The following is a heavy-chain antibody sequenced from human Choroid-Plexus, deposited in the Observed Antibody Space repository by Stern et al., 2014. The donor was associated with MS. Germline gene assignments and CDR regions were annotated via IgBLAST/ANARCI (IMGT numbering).Heavy chain of an antibody. V-gene: IGHV4-34*01. CDR2: IDRGGDP. D-gene: IGHD2-2*01. CDR3: VRERCINTRCYGGRFGYYYYGMDV. CDR1: GGSFSGYY. Sequence: QVQLQQWGAGLLKPSETLSLTCAVYGGSFSGYYWSWIRQSPGKGLEWIGEIDRGGDPNYNPPVKSHITISVYRSKNQPCLNLSAVTAADTAIYYCVRERCINTRCYGGRFGYYYYGMDVWGQGTTVTVSS. J-gene: IGHJ6*02.